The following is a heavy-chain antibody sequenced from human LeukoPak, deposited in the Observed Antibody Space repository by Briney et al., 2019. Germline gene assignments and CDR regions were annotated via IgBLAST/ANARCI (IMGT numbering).Heavy chain of an antibody. D-gene: IGHD4-17*01. J-gene: IGHJ4*02. Sequence: PGGSLRFSSAASGFTFCAYAMNWVRQGPGKELVWVTFMLYDVHVNYYTSSVKGRLTMSRDNSKNTLYLQMNRLRGDDTALYYCARDAGNAYGDSGSKTRFDYWGQGALVTVSS. CDR1: GFTFCAYA. V-gene: IGHV3-30*04. CDR3: ARDAGNAYGDSGSKTRFDY. CDR2: MLYDVHVN.